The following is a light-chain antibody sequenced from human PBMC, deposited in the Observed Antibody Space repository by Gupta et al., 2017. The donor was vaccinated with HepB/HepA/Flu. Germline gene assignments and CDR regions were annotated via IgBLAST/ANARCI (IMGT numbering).Light chain of an antibody. J-gene: IGKJ1*01. Sequence: DIQMTQSPSSLSASVGDRVTITCRASQGISNFLAWYQEKPGNVPKLLIYAASTLQSGVPSRFSGSGSGTDFTLTISSLQPEDVGTYYCQKYDVAPWTFGQGTKVEIK. CDR3: QKYDVAPWT. CDR1: QGISNF. V-gene: IGKV1-27*01. CDR2: AAS.